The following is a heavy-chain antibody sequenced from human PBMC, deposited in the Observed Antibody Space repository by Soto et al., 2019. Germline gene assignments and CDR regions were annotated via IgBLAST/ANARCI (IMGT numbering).Heavy chain of an antibody. J-gene: IGHJ2*01. Sequence: EVQLVESGGGLVQPGGSLRLSCAASGFTFSYYWMTWVRQAPGRGLERLANIKQDGSEKYYVDSVRGRFTISRDNAKNSLFQQMNSLRVEDTAIYYCARVANRYFDLWGRGTLVTVSS. CDR3: ARVANRYFDL. CDR1: GFTFSYYW. V-gene: IGHV3-7*01. CDR2: IKQDGSEK.